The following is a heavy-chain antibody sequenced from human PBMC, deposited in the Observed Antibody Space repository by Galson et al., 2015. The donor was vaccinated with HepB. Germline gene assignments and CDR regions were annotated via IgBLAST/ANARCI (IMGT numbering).Heavy chain of an antibody. D-gene: IGHD3-22*01. CDR1: GGTFSSYA. V-gene: IGHV1-69*04. J-gene: IGHJ1*01. CDR3: ARVVTMTGGYFQH. Sequence: SVKVSCKASGGTFSSYAISWVRQAPGQGLEWMGRIIPILGIANYAQKFQGRVTITADKSTSTAYMELSSLRSEDTAVYYCARVVTMTGGYFQHWGQGTLVTVSS. CDR2: IIPILGIA.